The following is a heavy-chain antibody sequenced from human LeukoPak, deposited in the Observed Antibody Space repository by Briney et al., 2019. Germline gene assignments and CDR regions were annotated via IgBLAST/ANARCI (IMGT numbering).Heavy chain of an antibody. CDR2: IYPGDSNT. CDR1: GYRFTNYW. V-gene: IGHV5-51*01. J-gene: IGHJ4*02. CDR3: ARSYCGGDCYSPIFDF. Sequence: KPGESLKISCKGSGYRFTNYWIGWVRQMPGKGLEWTGIIYPGDSNTRYSPSFQGQVTISADKSINTAYVQWSSLKASDTAMYYCARSYCGGDCYSPIFDFWGQGTLVTVSS. D-gene: IGHD2-21*02.